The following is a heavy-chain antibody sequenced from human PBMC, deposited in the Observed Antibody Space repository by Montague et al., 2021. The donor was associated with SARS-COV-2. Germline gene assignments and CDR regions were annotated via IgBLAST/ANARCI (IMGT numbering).Heavy chain of an antibody. D-gene: IGHD2-21*01. CDR3: AKGAFSYGINIMDS. V-gene: IGHV3-23*01. J-gene: IGHJ4*02. Sequence: SLRLSCPAPGFSFIGYSMSWVRQTPGKGLELVSALRGSDGATFYADSVNGRFTISRDTSKNTLFLQMISLRADDSALYYCAKGAFSYGINIMDSWGQGTLVTVSS. CDR1: GFSFIGYS. CDR2: LRGSDGAT.